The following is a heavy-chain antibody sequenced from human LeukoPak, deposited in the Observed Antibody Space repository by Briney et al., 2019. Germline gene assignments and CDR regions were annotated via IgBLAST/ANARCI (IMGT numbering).Heavy chain of an antibody. CDR2: ISSSSSYI. D-gene: IGHD3-22*01. CDR1: GFTFDDYA. Sequence: GGALRLSCAASGFTFDDYAMHWVRQAPGKGLEWVSSISSSSSYIYYADSVKGRFTISRDNAKNSLYLQMNSLRAEDTAVYYCARDLRFVPLYYDSSGREYYFDYWGQGTLVTVSS. V-gene: IGHV3-21*01. J-gene: IGHJ4*02. CDR3: ARDLRFVPLYYDSSGREYYFDY.